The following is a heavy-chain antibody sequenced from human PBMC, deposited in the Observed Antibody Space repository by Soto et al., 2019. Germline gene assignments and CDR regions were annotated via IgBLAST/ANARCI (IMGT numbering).Heavy chain of an antibody. CDR3: ARDQYHYDTSGYWGNYYHYGIDG. J-gene: IGHJ6*02. Sequence: SETLSLTCAVYGGSFSGYYWSWIRQPPGKGLEWIGEINYSGSTNYNPSLKSRVTISVDTSKNQFSLKLTSVTAADTAGYYWARDQYHYDTSGYWGNYYHYGIDGWGQGTTVTVSS. CDR1: GGSFSGYY. D-gene: IGHD3-22*01. CDR2: INYSGST. V-gene: IGHV4-34*01.